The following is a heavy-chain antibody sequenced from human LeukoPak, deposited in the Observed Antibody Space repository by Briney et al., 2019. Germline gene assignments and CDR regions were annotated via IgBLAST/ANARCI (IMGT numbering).Heavy chain of an antibody. CDR1: GFTFSIFG. V-gene: IGHV3-30*02. D-gene: IGHD3-16*01. CDR3: ARDRGGEDDY. J-gene: IGHJ4*02. CDR2: IRYDGSNR. Sequence: PGGSLRLSCATDGFTFSIFGMHWVRQAPGKGLEWVAFIRYDGSNRYYADSVKDRFTISRDNSKNTLYLQMSSLRGEDTAVYYCARDRGGEDDYWGQGTLVTVSS.